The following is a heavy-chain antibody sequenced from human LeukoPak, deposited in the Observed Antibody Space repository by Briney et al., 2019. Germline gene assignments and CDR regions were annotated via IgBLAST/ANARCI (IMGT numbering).Heavy chain of an antibody. J-gene: IGHJ6*04. Sequence: AASVRVSCKASGGTFSSYAISWVRQAPGQGLEWMGGIIPIFGTANYAQKFQGRVTITADKSTSTAYMELSSLRSEDTAVYYCASGRRGYPSSRDVWGKGTTVTVSS. CDR1: GGTFSSYA. D-gene: IGHD3-3*01. CDR2: IIPIFGTA. V-gene: IGHV1-69*06. CDR3: ASGRRGYPSSRDV.